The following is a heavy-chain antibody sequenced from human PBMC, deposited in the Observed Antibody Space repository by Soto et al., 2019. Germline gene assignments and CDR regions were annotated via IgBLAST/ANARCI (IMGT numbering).Heavy chain of an antibody. J-gene: IGHJ4*02. D-gene: IGHD5-12*01. CDR2: IYHSGRT. CDR3: AAGGGLPLYY. Sequence: QLQLQESGSGLVKPSQTLSLTCAVSCGSISSGGYSWSCIRQPPGKGLAWIGYIYHSGRTYYNPSLKSRVNISVDRSKNQFSLNLSSVTAADTAVYYFAAGGGLPLYYWCQGTLVTVSS. CDR1: CGSISSGGYS. V-gene: IGHV4-30-2*01.